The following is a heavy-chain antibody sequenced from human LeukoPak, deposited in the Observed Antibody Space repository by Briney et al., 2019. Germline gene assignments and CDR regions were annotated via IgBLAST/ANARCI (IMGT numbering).Heavy chain of an antibody. J-gene: IGHJ4*02. CDR1: GGTFSSYA. D-gene: IGHD6-13*01. CDR2: IIPIFGTA. CDR3: ARGGHGSSSWYFHFDY. Sequence: SVKVSCKASGGTFSSYAFSWVRQAPGQGLEWMGGIIPIFGTANYAQKFQGRVTITADESTSTAYMELSSLRSEDTAVYYCARGGHGSSSWYFHFDYWGQGTLVTVSS. V-gene: IGHV1-69*13.